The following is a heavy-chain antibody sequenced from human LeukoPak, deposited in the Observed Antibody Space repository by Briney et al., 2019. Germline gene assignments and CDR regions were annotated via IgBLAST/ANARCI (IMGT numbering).Heavy chain of an antibody. V-gene: IGHV3-20*04. D-gene: IGHD2-15*01. J-gene: IGHJ4*02. CDR3: ARAKGAVVAAISLDY. CDR2: INWNGGST. CDR1: GFTFDDYG. Sequence: RPGGSLRLSCAASGFTFDDYGMSWVRQAPGKGLEWVSGINWNGGSTGYADSVKGRFTISRGNAKNSLYLQMNSLRAEDTALYYCARAKGAVVAAISLDYWGQGTLVTVSS.